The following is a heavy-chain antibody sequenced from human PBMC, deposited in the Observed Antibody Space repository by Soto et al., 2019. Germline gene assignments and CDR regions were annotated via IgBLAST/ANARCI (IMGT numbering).Heavy chain of an antibody. J-gene: IGHJ5*02. CDR3: ARQASFWHGGGGWLDP. CDR2: IGTQHDA. CDR1: GLTFSAYD. D-gene: IGHD3-16*01. V-gene: IGHV3-13*01. Sequence: VQLVESGGGLVQPGGSLRLSCAASGLTFSAYDMHWVRQATGKGLEWVAAIGTQHDAYYPDSVKGRFTISRENAKTSLYLQTNSLRAGDTAVYSCARQASFWHGGGGWLDPWGQGTLVTVSS.